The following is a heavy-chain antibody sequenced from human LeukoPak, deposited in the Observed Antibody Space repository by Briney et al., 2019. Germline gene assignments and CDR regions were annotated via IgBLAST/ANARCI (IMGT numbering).Heavy chain of an antibody. D-gene: IGHD4-17*01. V-gene: IGHV1-2*02. CDR2: INPNSGGT. J-gene: IGHJ4*02. CDR1: GYTFTGYY. Sequence: GASVKVSCKASGYTFTGYYMHWVRQAPGQGFEWMGWINPNSGGTNYAQKFQGRVTMTRDTSISTAYMELSRLRSDDTAVYYCARETSTVTTLDYWGQGTLVTVSS. CDR3: ARETSTVTTLDY.